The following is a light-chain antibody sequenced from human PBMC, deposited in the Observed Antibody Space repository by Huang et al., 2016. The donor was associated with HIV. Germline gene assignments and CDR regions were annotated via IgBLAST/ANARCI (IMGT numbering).Light chain of an antibody. V-gene: IGKV1-39*01. J-gene: IGKJ2*01. CDR1: QSISTY. Sequence: DIQMTQSPSSLSASVVDRVTITCRASQSISTYLNWYQQKPGKAPKLLIYAASSLQRGVPTRFSGSGSGTDFTLTISSLQPEDFATYYCQQSYSTPMYTFGQGTKLEIK. CDR2: AAS. CDR3: QQSYSTPMYT.